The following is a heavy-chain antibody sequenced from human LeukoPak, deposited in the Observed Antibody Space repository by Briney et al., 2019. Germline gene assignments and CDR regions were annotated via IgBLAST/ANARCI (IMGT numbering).Heavy chain of an antibody. D-gene: IGHD2-15*01. CDR1: GGSITTSGYS. Sequence: PSETLSLTCAVSGGSITTSGYSWSWIRQPPGKGLEWIGYIYYSGSTYSNPSLKNRVSISIDTSKNHFSLNLKSVTAADTAVYYCARGGGYCSRGSCYSIWFDPWGQGTLVTVSS. CDR2: IYYSGST. V-gene: IGHV4-30-4*07. J-gene: IGHJ5*02. CDR3: ARGGGYCSRGSCYSIWFDP.